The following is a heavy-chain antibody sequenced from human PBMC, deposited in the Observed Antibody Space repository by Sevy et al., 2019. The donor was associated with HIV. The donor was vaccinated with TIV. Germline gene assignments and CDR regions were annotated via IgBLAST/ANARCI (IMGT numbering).Heavy chain of an antibody. V-gene: IGHV3-74*01. D-gene: IGHD3-22*01. CDR2: IESDGSST. CDR3: ARGGCHTGGDAFDM. J-gene: IGHJ3*02. Sequence: GGSLRLSCAASGFTFSTSWMHWVRQGPGKGLVWVSHIESDGSSTSYADSVKGRFTISRDNAKNTLYLQMNSLRVEDTAVYYRARGGCHTGGDAFDMWGQGTMVTVSS. CDR1: GFTFSTSW.